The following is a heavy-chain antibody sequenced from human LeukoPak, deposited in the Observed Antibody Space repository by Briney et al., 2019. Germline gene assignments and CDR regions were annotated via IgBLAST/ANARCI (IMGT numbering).Heavy chain of an antibody. CDR1: GFTFSSYN. CDR3: ARAEVLLWFGESPGAEYFQH. CDR2: ISSRGSYI. D-gene: IGHD3-10*01. J-gene: IGHJ1*01. V-gene: IGHV3-21*01. Sequence: GGSLRLSCAASGFTFSSYNMNWGRRAPGKGLEWVSSISSRGSYIYYADSVKGRFTISRDNAKNSLYLQMNSLRAEDTAVYYCARAEVLLWFGESPGAEYFQHWGQGTLVTVSS.